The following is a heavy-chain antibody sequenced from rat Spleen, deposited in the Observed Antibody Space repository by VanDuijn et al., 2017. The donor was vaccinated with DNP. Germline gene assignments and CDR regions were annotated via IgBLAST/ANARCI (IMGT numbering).Heavy chain of an antibody. Sequence: EVQLQESGPGLVTPSQSLSLTCSVTTYSITSNYWGWIRKFPGNKMEWMGYINSAGSSNYNPPLKSQIPITRDTSKNQFFLQLTSVTTEDTATYYCARWGSYTLDYWGQGVMVTVSS. V-gene: IGHV3-3*01. CDR1: TYSITSNY. D-gene: IGHD1-2*01. J-gene: IGHJ2*01. CDR3: ARWGSYTLDY. CDR2: INSAGSS.